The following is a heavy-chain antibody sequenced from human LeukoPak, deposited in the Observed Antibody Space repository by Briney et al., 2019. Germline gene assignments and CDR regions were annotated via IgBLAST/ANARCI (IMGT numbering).Heavy chain of an antibody. V-gene: IGHV3-23*01. D-gene: IGHD3-22*01. J-gene: IGHJ3*02. CDR1: GFTFSSYA. Sequence: WGSLRLSCAASGFTFSSYAMSWVRQAPGKGLEWVSAISGSGGSTYYADSVKGRFTISRDNSKNTLYLQMNSLRAEDTAVYYCARDRGYYYDSSGSSDAFDIWGQGTMVTVSS. CDR3: ARDRGYYYDSSGSSDAFDI. CDR2: ISGSGGST.